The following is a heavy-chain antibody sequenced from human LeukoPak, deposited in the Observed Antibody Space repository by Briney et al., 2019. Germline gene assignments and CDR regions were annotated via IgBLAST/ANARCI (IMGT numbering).Heavy chain of an antibody. D-gene: IGHD3-22*01. CDR3: ARISDYYDSSGCYHEAAAFDI. CDR2: IYSGGST. CDR1: GFTVSSNY. Sequence: GGSLRLSCAASGFTVSSNYMSWVRQAPGKGLEWVSVIYSGGSTYYADSVKGRFTISRDNSKNTLYLQMNSLRAEDTAVYYCARISDYYDSSGCYHEAAAFDIWGQGTMVTVSS. J-gene: IGHJ3*02. V-gene: IGHV3-66*01.